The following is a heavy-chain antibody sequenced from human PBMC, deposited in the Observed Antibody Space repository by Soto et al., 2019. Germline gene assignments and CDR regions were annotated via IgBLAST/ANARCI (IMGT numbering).Heavy chain of an antibody. CDR3: ARRAGYSSSFDP. CDR1: GYSISSGYY. CDR2: IYYRGST. D-gene: IGHD6-13*01. V-gene: IGHV4-38-2*01. J-gene: IGHJ5*02. Sequence: SETLSLTCAVSGYSISSGYYWGWIRQPPGKGLEWIGSIYYRGSTYYNPSLKSRVTISVDTSKTQFSLKLSSVTAADTAVYYCARRAGYSSSFDPWGQGTLVTVSS.